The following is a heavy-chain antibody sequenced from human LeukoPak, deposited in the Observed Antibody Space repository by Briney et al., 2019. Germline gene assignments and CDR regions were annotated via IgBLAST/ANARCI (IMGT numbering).Heavy chain of an antibody. V-gene: IGHV3-21*01. CDR2: ISSRSYI. CDR3: ARDLPDEVPSFDL. Sequence: NPGGSLRLSCAASGFTFSSYSMNWVRQAPGKGLEWVSSISSRSYIYYVDSVKGRFTISRDNAKNSLYLQMNSLRAEDTAVYYCARDLPDEVPSFDLWGRGTLVTVSS. CDR1: GFTFSSYS. D-gene: IGHD1-1*01. J-gene: IGHJ2*01.